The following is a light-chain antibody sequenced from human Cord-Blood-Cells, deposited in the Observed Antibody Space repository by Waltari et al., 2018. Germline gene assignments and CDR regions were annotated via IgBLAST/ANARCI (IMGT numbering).Light chain of an antibody. CDR1: SSDGGGYNH. CDR2: VVS. J-gene: IGLJ1*01. CDR3: SSYTSSSTLV. V-gene: IGLV2-14*01. Sequence: QSALTQPASVSGSPGQSITISCTGTSSDGGGYNHVSWDQQHPGKAPKLMIYVVSNRPSGVSNRFSGSKSGNTASLTISGLQAEDEADYYCSSYTSSSTLVFGTGTKVTVL.